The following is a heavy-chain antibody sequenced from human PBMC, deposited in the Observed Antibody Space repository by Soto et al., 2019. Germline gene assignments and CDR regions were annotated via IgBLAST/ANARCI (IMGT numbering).Heavy chain of an antibody. CDR3: ARGGGGSGSYYKSPFDY. CDR2: INPSGGST. D-gene: IGHD3-10*01. V-gene: IGHV1-46*01. CDR1: GYTFTSYY. Sequence: QVQLVQSGAEVKKPGASVKVSCKASGYTFTSYYMHWVRQAPGQGLEWMGIINPSGGSTSYVQKFQGKITMTSDTSTSTVYMERSSLRSEDTAVYYCARGGGGSGSYYKSPFDYWGQGTLVTVSS. J-gene: IGHJ4*02.